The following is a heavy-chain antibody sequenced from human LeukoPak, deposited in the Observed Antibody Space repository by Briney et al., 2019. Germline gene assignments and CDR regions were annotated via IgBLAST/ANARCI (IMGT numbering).Heavy chain of an antibody. Sequence: SETLSLTCTVSGGSISSYYWSWIRQPPGKGLEWIGYIYYSGSTNYNPSLKSRVTISVDTSKNQFSLKLSSVTAADTAVYYCARGSSSGYDYWGQGTLVTVAS. V-gene: IGHV4-59*01. D-gene: IGHD3-22*01. CDR1: GGSISSYY. J-gene: IGHJ4*02. CDR3: ARGSSSGYDY. CDR2: IYYSGST.